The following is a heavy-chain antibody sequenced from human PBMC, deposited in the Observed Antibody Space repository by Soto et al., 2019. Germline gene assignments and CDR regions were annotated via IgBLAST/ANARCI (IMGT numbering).Heavy chain of an antibody. CDR1: GFTFSSYA. CDR3: AKDGKAVVTRDAFDI. CDR2: ISGSGGST. J-gene: IGHJ3*02. Sequence: GGSLRLSCAASGFTFSSYAMSWVRQAPGKGLEWVSAISGSGGSTYYAYSVKGRFTISRDNSKNTLYLQMNSLRAEDTAVYYCAKDGKAVVTRDAFDIWGQGTMVTVSS. D-gene: IGHD3-22*01. V-gene: IGHV3-23*01.